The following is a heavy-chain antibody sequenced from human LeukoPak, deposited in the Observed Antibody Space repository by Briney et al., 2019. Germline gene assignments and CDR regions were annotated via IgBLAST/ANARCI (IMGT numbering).Heavy chain of an antibody. D-gene: IGHD3-10*01. CDR3: ARDRSRGLLDAFDI. J-gene: IGHJ3*02. CDR2: INRDGSST. V-gene: IGHV3-74*01. Sequence: GGSLRLSCAASGIIFSNYWMHWVRQAPGKGLVWVSLINRDGSSTSYADSVKGRFTISRDNAKNSLYLQMNSLRAEDTAVYYCARDRSRGLLDAFDIWGKGTMVTVSS. CDR1: GIIFSNYW.